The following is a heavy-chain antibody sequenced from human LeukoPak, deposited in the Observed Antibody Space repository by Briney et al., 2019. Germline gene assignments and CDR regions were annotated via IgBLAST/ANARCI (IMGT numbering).Heavy chain of an antibody. Sequence: SETLSLTCTVSGGSISSYYWSWIRQPPGKGLEWIGYIYYSGSTNYNPSLKSRVTISVDTSKNQSSLKLSSVTAADTAVYYCAREGLWFGELPQEGHAFDIWGQGTMVTVSS. CDR2: IYYSGST. V-gene: IGHV4-59*01. CDR1: GGSISSYY. D-gene: IGHD3-10*01. J-gene: IGHJ3*02. CDR3: AREGLWFGELPQEGHAFDI.